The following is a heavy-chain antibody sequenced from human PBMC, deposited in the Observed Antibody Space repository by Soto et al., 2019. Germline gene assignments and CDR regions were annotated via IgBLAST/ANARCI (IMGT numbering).Heavy chain of an antibody. V-gene: IGHV4-39*01. D-gene: IGHD2-8*01. Sequence: QLQLQESGPGLVKPSETLSLTCTVSGGSISSSSYYWGWIRQPPGKGLEWIGSIYYSGSTYYNPSLKSRVHISVDTSKNQFSLKLSSVTAADTAVYYCARIGAEWSHYWGQGTLVTVSS. CDR1: GGSISSSSYY. J-gene: IGHJ4*02. CDR2: IYYSGST. CDR3: ARIGAEWSHY.